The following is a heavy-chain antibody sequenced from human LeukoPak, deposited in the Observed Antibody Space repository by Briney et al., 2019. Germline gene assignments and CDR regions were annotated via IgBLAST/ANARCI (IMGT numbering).Heavy chain of an antibody. CDR1: GFSFKDTG. J-gene: IGHJ4*02. CDR3: ARLRFVAGPTDFDS. V-gene: IGHV3-33*01. D-gene: IGHD6-19*01. Sequence: GGSLRLSCAASGFSFKDTGMHWVRQAPGKSPEWLTIIWYDGSTKYYAAYVKGRFTVSRDNSKNILYLQMNRLRAEDTAVYYCARLRFVAGPTDFDSWGQGTLVTVSS. CDR2: IWYDGSTK.